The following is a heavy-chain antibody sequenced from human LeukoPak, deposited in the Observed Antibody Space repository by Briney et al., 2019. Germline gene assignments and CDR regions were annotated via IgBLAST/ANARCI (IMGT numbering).Heavy chain of an antibody. D-gene: IGHD6-6*01. CDR1: GYTLTELS. CDR3: AKNSVDQGYSSSLAGFDY. V-gene: IGHV1-24*01. J-gene: IGHJ4*02. Sequence: ASVKVSCKVSGYTLTELSMHWVRQAPGKGLEWMGGFDPGDGETIYALKFQGRVTMTEDTSTDTAYMELSSLRSEDTAVYYCAKNSVDQGYSSSLAGFDYWGQGTLVTVSS. CDR2: FDPGDGET.